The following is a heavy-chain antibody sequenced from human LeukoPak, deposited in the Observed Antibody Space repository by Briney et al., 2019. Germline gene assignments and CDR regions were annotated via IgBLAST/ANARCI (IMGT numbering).Heavy chain of an antibody. V-gene: IGHV3-48*03. CDR3: GREPDARYYDFLGGYMDG. D-gene: IGHD3-3*01. J-gene: IGHJ6*02. CDR2: ISSSGSTI. CDR1: GFTFNSYE. Sequence: TGGSLRLSCAASGFTFNSYEMNWVRQAPGKGLEWVSYISSSGSTIYYADSVKGRFTISRDNAKNSLYLQMNSLRAEDTAVYYFGREPDARYYDFLGGYMDGWGQGTTVTVSS.